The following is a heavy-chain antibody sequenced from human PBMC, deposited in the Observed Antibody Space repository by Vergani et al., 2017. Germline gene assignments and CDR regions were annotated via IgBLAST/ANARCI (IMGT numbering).Heavy chain of an antibody. CDR3: ARGGMATKIDY. Sequence: EVQLVESGGGLVQPGGSLRLSCAASVVTVSSNYMSWVRQDPGKGLECVSVIYSGGSTYYADSVKVTFTISRDNSKNTLYLQMSSLRAEDTAVYYCARGGMATKIDYWGQGTLVTVSS. D-gene: IGHD5-24*01. J-gene: IGHJ4*02. V-gene: IGHV3-66*01. CDR2: IYSGGST. CDR1: VVTVSSNY.